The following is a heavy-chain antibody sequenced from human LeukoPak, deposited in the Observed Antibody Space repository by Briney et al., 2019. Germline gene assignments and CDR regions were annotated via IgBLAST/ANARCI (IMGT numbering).Heavy chain of an antibody. D-gene: IGHD2-21*02. V-gene: IGHV3-23*01. Sequence: GGSLRLSCAASGFTFSNYAMTWVRQSPGKGLEWLSVISGSGGNTYYADAVKGRFTISRDNSKNTLYLQMNSLRAEDTAVYYCANGNNGDCVRLDYWGQGTLVTVSS. J-gene: IGHJ4*02. CDR3: ANGNNGDCVRLDY. CDR2: ISGSGGNT. CDR1: GFTFSNYA.